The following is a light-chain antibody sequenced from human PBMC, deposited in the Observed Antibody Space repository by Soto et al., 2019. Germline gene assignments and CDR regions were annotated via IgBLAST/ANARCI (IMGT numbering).Light chain of an antibody. CDR2: DAS. Sequence: EIGLTQSPGTLSLSQGERATLSCRTSQTLSSSFLAWYQQTPGQAPRLLIYDASSRATGIPDRFSGGGSGTDFTLTISRLEPEDFAVYYCQQFSSYPLTFGGGTKVDI. CDR1: QTLSSSF. CDR3: QQFSSYPLT. J-gene: IGKJ4*01. V-gene: IGKV3-20*01.